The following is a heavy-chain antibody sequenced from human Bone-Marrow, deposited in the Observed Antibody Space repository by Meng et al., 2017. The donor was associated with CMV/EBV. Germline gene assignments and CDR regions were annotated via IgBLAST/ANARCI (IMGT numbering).Heavy chain of an antibody. D-gene: IGHD5-18*01. CDR3: AKDRSAYGYVEAGFDY. Sequence: GESLKISCAASGFTFSSYAMHWVRQAPGKGLEWVAVISYDGSNKYYADSVKGRFTISRDNSKNTLYLQMNSLRAEDTAVYYCAKDRSAYGYVEAGFDYWGQGTLVTVSS. V-gene: IGHV3-30*04. CDR2: ISYDGSNK. J-gene: IGHJ4*02. CDR1: GFTFSSYA.